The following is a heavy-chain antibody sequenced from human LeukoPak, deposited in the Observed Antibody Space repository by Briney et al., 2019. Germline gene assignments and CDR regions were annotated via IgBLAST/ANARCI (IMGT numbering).Heavy chain of an antibody. J-gene: IGHJ4*02. CDR2: ISSSSSTI. D-gene: IGHD6-13*01. CDR3: AKDPAVHSSSWYVVY. Sequence: GGSLRLSCAASGFTFSSYSMNWVRQAPGKGLEWVSYISSSSSTIYYADSVKGRFTISRDNAKNSLYLQMNSLRPEDTAVYYCAKDPAVHSSSWYVVYWGQGALVTVSS. V-gene: IGHV3-48*01. CDR1: GFTFSSYS.